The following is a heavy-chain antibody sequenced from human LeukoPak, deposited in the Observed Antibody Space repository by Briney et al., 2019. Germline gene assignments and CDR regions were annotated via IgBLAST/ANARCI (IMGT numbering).Heavy chain of an antibody. CDR2: ISGSAGSA. J-gene: IGHJ5*02. CDR3: AKGVYGSGSLQSVFDP. Sequence: SGGSLRLSCSVSGFTFSTYAMSWVRQAPGKGLEWVSTISGSAGSAYYADSVKGRFTISRDNSKNTLYLQMNSLRAEDTAVYYCAKGVYGSGSLQSVFDPWGQGTLVTVSS. CDR1: GFTFSTYA. D-gene: IGHD3-10*01. V-gene: IGHV3-23*01.